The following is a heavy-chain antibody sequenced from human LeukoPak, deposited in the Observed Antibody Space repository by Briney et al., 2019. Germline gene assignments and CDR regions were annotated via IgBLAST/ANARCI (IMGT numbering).Heavy chain of an antibody. D-gene: IGHD3-3*01. V-gene: IGHV3-7*01. J-gene: IGHJ4*02. CDR1: GFTFSTYW. CDR3: ARGYDFWSGYRRGHYFDY. CDR2: IKQDGSEK. Sequence: PGGSLRLSCAASGFTFSTYWMSWVRQAPGKGLEWVANIKQDGSEKYYVDSVKGRFTISRDNAKNSLYLQMNSLRAEDTAVYYCARGYDFWSGYRRGHYFDYWGQGTLVTVSS.